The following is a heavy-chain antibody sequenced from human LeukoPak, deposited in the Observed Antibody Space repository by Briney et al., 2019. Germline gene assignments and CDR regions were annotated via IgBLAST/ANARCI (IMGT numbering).Heavy chain of an antibody. CDR2: ISTNSANT. Sequence: GGSLGLSCAASGFTFSTYGMNWVRQAPGKGLEWVSTISTNSANTYYTDSVKGRFTSSRDNSKNTLFMQMNSLRAEDTAVYYCAKGQSTIATRSFDSWGQGTLVTVSS. CDR3: AKGQSTIATRSFDS. D-gene: IGHD6-6*01. CDR1: GFTFSTYG. V-gene: IGHV3-23*01. J-gene: IGHJ4*02.